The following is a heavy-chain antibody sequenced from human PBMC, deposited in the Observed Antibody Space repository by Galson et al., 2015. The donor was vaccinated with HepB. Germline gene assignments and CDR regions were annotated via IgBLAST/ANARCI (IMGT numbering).Heavy chain of an antibody. V-gene: IGHV3-30*02. D-gene: IGHD3-10*01. CDR2: IDYAGSKK. CDR1: GFRFSTYG. Sequence: SLRLSCAASGFRFSTYGLHWVRQAPGMGLEWVAFIDYAGSKKYYADSVRGRFTISGDNSKNTLYLQVDNLRPEDKAVYYCAKDPYYYGSGSYSFDFWGQGTLVTVSS. CDR3: AKDPYYYGSGSYSFDF. J-gene: IGHJ4*02.